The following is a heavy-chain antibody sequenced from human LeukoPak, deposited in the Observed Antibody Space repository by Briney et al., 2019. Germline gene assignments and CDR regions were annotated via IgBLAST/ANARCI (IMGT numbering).Heavy chain of an antibody. CDR2: IYYSGST. D-gene: IGHD6-13*01. J-gene: IGHJ6*02. V-gene: IGHV4-59*08. Sequence: SETLSLTCTVSGGSISSYYWSWIRQPPGKGLEWIGYIYYSGSTNYNPSLKGRVTISVDTSKNQFSLKLSSVTAADTAVYYCARQGGSWGYYYYYYGMDVWGQGTTVTVSS. CDR3: ARQGGSWGYYYYYYGMDV. CDR1: GGSISSYY.